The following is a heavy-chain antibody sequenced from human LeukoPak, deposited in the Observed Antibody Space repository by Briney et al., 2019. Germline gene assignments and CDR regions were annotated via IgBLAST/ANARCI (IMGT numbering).Heavy chain of an antibody. CDR2: ISSSGSTI. Sequence: GGSLRLSCAASGFTFSSYEMNWVRQAPGKGLEWVSYISSSGSTIYYADSVKGRFTISRDNAKNSLYLQMNSLRAEDTAVYYCARGQYDSGGYHYGIRAFYFDYWGQGILVTVSS. V-gene: IGHV3-48*03. CDR1: GFTFSSYE. J-gene: IGHJ4*02. CDR3: ARGQYDSGGYHYGIRAFYFDY. D-gene: IGHD3-22*01.